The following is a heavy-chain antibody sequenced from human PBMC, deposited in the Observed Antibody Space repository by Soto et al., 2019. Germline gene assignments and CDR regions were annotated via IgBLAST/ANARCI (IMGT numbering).Heavy chain of an antibody. Sequence: GGSLRLSCAASGFTFSSYAMSWVRQAPGKGLEWVSAISGSGGSTYYADSVKGRFTISRDNSKNTLYLQMNSLRAEDTAVYYCANRAVSGWYYYYMDVWGKGTTVTVSS. J-gene: IGHJ6*03. CDR1: GFTFSSYA. CDR2: ISGSGGST. CDR3: ANRAVSGWYYYYMDV. V-gene: IGHV3-23*01. D-gene: IGHD6-19*01.